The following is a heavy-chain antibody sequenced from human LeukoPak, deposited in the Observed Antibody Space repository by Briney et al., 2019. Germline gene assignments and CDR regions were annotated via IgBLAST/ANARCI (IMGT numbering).Heavy chain of an antibody. CDR2: IDWDDDK. J-gene: IGHJ4*02. V-gene: IGHV2-70*04. CDR3: ARDRQSGPFDY. CDR1: GFSLSTSGVR. Sequence: SGPTLVNPTQTLTLTCTFSGFSLSTSGVRVSWIRQPPGKALEWLARIDWDDDKFYSTSLKTRLTISKDTSKNQVVLTMTNMDPVDTATYYCARDRQSGPFDYWGQGTLVTVSS.